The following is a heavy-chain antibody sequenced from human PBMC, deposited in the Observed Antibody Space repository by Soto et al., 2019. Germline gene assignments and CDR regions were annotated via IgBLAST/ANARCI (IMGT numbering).Heavy chain of an antibody. Sequence: GESLKISCKGSGYNFAGYWIAWVRQMPGKGLELMGIIYPSDSDTRYRPSFQGQVTISADKSISSAYLQWSSLRASDAAMYYCARGGVSTRTFDYWGQGTPVTVSS. CDR2: IYPSDSDT. CDR3: ARGGVSTRTFDY. CDR1: GYNFAGYW. V-gene: IGHV5-51*01. D-gene: IGHD3-3*01. J-gene: IGHJ4*02.